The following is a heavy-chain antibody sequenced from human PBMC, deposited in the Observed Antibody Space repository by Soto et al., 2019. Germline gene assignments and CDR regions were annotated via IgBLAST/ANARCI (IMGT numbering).Heavy chain of an antibody. V-gene: IGHV3-73*01. D-gene: IGHD2-15*01. CDR3: TVDLVGGDY. CDR1: GFTFSGSA. Sequence: EVQLVESGGGLVQTGGSLKLSCAASGFTFSGSAMHWVRQASGKGLEWVGRIRSKANSYATAYAASVKGRFTISRDDSKNTAYLQMNSLKTEDTAVYYCTVDLVGGDYWGQGTLVTVSS. CDR2: IRSKANSYAT. J-gene: IGHJ4*02.